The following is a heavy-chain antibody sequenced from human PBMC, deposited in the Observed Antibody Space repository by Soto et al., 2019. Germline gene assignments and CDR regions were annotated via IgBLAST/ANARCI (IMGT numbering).Heavy chain of an antibody. V-gene: IGHV5-51*01. J-gene: IGHJ5*02. CDR2: IYPRDSDT. Sequence: GESLKISCKGSGDSFTNYWIGWVRQMPGKGLEWMGVIYPRDSDTKYSPSFQGQVTISADKSTSTAYLQWSSLKASDTAIYFCATHPYYFDSSAFYTWGQGTLVTVSS. D-gene: IGHD3-22*01. CDR1: GDSFTNYW. CDR3: ATHPYYFDSSAFYT.